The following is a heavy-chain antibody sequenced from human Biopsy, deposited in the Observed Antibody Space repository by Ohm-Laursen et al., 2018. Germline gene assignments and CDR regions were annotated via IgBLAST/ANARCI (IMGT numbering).Heavy chain of an antibody. J-gene: IGHJ5*02. V-gene: IGHV4-39*01. CDR2: IFYRGST. Sequence: SDTLSLTWSVSGGSISNNNYYWGWIRQPPGKGLEWIGSIFYRGSTHYKPSLKSRVNISVDTSKNQFSLKLNSVTVADTAVYYCARDYDTSGYYYVSWGQGTLVTVSS. CDR3: ARDYDTSGYYYVS. CDR1: GGSISNNNYY. D-gene: IGHD3-22*01.